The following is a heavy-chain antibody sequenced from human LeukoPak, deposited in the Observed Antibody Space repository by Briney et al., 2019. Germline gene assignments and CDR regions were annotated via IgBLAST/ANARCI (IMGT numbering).Heavy chain of an antibody. CDR1: GYTFTSYA. CDR3: ARGKGIQLWYYFDY. Sequence: ASVKVSCKASGYTFTSYAMHWVRQAPGQRLEWMGWINAGNGNTKYSQKFQGRVTITRDTSASTAYMELSSLRSEDTAVYYCARGKGIQLWYYFDYWGQGTLVTVSS. V-gene: IGHV1-3*01. D-gene: IGHD5-18*01. J-gene: IGHJ4*02. CDR2: INAGNGNT.